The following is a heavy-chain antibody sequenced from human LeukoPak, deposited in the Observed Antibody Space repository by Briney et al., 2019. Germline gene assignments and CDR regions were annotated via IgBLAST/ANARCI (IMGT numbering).Heavy chain of an antibody. D-gene: IGHD3-9*01. CDR2: IYYSGST. V-gene: IGHV4-59*12. Sequence: SETLSLTCTVSGGSISSYYWSWIRQPPGKGLEWIGYIYYSGSTYYNPSLKSRVTISVDTSKNQFSLKLSSVTAADTAVYYCARVLRYFDWLYYFDYWGQGTLVTVSS. CDR1: GGSISSYY. J-gene: IGHJ4*02. CDR3: ARVLRYFDWLYYFDY.